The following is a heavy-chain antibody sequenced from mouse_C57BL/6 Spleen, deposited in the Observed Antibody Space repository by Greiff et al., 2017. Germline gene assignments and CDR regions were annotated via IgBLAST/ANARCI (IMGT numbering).Heavy chain of an antibody. J-gene: IGHJ4*01. Sequence: QVQLQQPGAELVKPGASVKLSCKASGYTFTSYWMQWVKQRPGRGLEWIGEIDPSDSYTNYNQKFKGKATLTVDTSSSTAYMQLSSLTSEDSAVYYCARWGTLDYWGQGTSVTVSS. CDR1: GYTFTSYW. CDR3: ARWGTLDY. D-gene: IGHD5-1*01. V-gene: IGHV1-50*01. CDR2: IDPSDSYT.